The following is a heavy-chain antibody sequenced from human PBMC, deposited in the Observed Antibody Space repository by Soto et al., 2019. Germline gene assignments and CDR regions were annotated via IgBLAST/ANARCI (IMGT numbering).Heavy chain of an antibody. D-gene: IGHD3-9*01. CDR3: ARDHQVRPDFDWLLYSFDY. Sequence: PGGSLRLSCAASGFTFSSYSMNWVRQAPGKGLEWVSYISSSSSTIYYADSVKGRFTISRDNAKNSLYLQMNSLRAEDTAVYYCARDHQVRPDFDWLLYSFDYWGQGTLVTVSS. V-gene: IGHV3-48*01. CDR2: ISSSSSTI. CDR1: GFTFSSYS. J-gene: IGHJ4*02.